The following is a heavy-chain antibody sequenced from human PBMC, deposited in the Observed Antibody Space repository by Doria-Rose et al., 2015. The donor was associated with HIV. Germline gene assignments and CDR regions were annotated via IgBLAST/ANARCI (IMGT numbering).Heavy chain of an antibody. V-gene: IGHV2-26*01. D-gene: IGHD6-13*01. CDR2: FFSEDER. CDR1: GVSLSSPGMG. Sequence: QVQLVQSGPVLVKPTETLTLTCTVSGVSLSSPGMGVGWIRQPPGKALEWLANFFSEDERSYKPSLKSRLTISRGTSKSQVVLTMTDMDPVDTATYYCARIKSSRWYHKYYFDFWGQGTLVIVSA. J-gene: IGHJ4*02. CDR3: ARIKSSRWYHKYYFDF.